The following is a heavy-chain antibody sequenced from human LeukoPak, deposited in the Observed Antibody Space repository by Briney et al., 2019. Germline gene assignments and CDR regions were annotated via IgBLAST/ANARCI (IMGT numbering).Heavy chain of an antibody. D-gene: IGHD3-22*01. Sequence: GGSLRLSCAASGFTFSSYAMSWVRQAPGKGLEWVSAISGSGGSTYYADSVKGRFTISRDNSKNTLYLQMNSLRADDTAVYYCAREDSSGYYYFDYWGQGTLVTVSS. CDR1: GFTFSSYA. CDR3: AREDSSGYYYFDY. CDR2: ISGSGGST. V-gene: IGHV3-23*01. J-gene: IGHJ4*02.